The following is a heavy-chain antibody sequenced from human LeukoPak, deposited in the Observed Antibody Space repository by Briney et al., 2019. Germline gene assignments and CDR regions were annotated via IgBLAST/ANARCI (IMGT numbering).Heavy chain of an antibody. D-gene: IGHD6-6*01. CDR1: GYSFTSYW. V-gene: IGHV5-51*01. J-gene: IGHJ3*02. CDR2: IYPGDSNT. CDR3: ARQQPQLGDAFDI. Sequence: GESLKISCKGSGYSFTSYWIGWVRQMPGKGLEWMGIIYPGDSNTRYSPSFQGQVTISADKPISTAYLQWSSLKASDTAMYYCARQQPQLGDAFDIWGQGTMVTVSS.